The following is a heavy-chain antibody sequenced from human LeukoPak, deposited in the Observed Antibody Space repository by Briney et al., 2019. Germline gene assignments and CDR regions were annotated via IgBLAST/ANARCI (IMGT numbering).Heavy chain of an antibody. Sequence: ASVTVSCKASGYTFTGYYMHWVRQAPGQGLEWMGWINPNSGGTNYAQKFQGRVTMTRDTSISTAYMELSRLRSDDTAVYYCARDLTMVRGVTGYWGQGTLVTVSS. CDR3: ARDLTMVRGVTGY. CDR2: INPNSGGT. V-gene: IGHV1-2*02. D-gene: IGHD3-10*01. J-gene: IGHJ4*02. CDR1: GYTFTGYY.